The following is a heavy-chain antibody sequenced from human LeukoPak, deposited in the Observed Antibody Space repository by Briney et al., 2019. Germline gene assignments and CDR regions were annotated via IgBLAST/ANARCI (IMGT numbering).Heavy chain of an antibody. CDR3: ARNPPTGPYYYYMDV. CDR1: GGSISSSSYY. Sequence: SETLSLTCTVSGGSISSSSYYWGWIRQPPGKGLEWIGSIYYSGSTYYNPSLKSRVTISVDKSKNQFSLKLSSVTAADTAVYYCARNPPTGPYYYYMDVWGKGTTVSVSS. CDR2: IYYSGST. D-gene: IGHD4-17*01. V-gene: IGHV4-39*07. J-gene: IGHJ6*03.